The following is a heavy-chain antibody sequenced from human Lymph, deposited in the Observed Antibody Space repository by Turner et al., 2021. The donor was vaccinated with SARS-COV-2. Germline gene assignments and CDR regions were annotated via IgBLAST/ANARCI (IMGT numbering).Heavy chain of an antibody. CDR1: GSTFTAPN. V-gene: IGHV1-2*02. CDR2: LNPNSGVT. J-gene: IGHJ6*02. Sequence: QVQLVQSGAEVKKHGASVTVSCKASGSTFTAPNMHWVRQAPGQGLEWMGWLNPNSGVTNYAQKFQGRVTMTRDTSSSAAYMELSRLRSDDTAVYYWARDVERYNDFWSGYSGGYGMDVWGQGTTVTVSS. CDR3: ARDVERYNDFWSGYSGGYGMDV. D-gene: IGHD3-3*01.